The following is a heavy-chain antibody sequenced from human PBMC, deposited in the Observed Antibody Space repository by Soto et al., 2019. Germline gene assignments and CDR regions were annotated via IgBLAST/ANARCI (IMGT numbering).Heavy chain of an antibody. CDR3: ATIVGANDY. Sequence: SETLCRPCTVSRASLYPYSCTWVRQPAGNGLQWIGHLYSSGSANYSPSLKSRVSMSVDSSQNQISLTLSSVTAADTAVYYCATIVGANDYGGQGTLVTVSS. CDR2: LYSSGSA. V-gene: IGHV4-4*07. CDR1: RASLYPYS. J-gene: IGHJ4*02. D-gene: IGHD1-26*01.